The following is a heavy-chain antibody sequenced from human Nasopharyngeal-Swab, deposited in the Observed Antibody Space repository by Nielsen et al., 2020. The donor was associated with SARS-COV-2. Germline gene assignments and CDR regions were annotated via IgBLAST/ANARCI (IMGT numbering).Heavy chain of an antibody. V-gene: IGHV3-74*01. Sequence: GESLKISCAASGFTFSSYWMHRVRQAPGKGLVWVSRINSDGSSTSYADSVKGRFTISRDNAKNTLYLQMNSLRAEDTAVYYCARSLILQRDAFDIWGQGTMVTVSS. CDR1: GFTFSSYW. D-gene: IGHD1-1*01. CDR3: ARSLILQRDAFDI. J-gene: IGHJ3*02. CDR2: INSDGSST.